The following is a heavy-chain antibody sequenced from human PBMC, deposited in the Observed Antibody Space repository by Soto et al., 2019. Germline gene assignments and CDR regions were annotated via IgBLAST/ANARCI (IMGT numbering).Heavy chain of an antibody. CDR2: INPSGGST. J-gene: IGHJ4*02. D-gene: IGHD6-13*01. Sequence: ASVKVSCKASGYTFTSYYMHWVRQAPGQGLEWMGIINPSGGSTSYAQKFQGRVTMTRGTSTSTVYMELSSLRSEDTAVYYCASERPSSSWYVGIDYWGQGTLVTVSS. CDR1: GYTFTSYY. CDR3: ASERPSSSWYVGIDY. V-gene: IGHV1-46*01.